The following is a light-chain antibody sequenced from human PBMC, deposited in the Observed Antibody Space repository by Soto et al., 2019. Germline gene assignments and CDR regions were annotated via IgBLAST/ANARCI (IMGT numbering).Light chain of an antibody. CDR3: NSYTSANTYV. CDR1: GSDIGAYEH. V-gene: IGLV2-14*01. Sequence: QSVLTQPASVSGSPGQSITISCTGTGSDIGAYEHVSWYQHLPGKAPKLMIYGVTNRPSGVSNRFAGSKSGNTASLTISGLQAGDEADYYCNSYTSANTYVFSTGTKGTVL. J-gene: IGLJ1*01. CDR2: GVT.